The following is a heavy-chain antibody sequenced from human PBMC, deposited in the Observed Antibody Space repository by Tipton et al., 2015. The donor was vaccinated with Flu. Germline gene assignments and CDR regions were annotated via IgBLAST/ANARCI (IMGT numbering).Heavy chain of an antibody. CDR3: ARDQVSPHLTYGMDV. CDR2: IYYSGST. CDR1: GGSASSGSYY. V-gene: IGHV4-61*01. D-gene: IGHD2-21*01. J-gene: IGHJ6*02. Sequence: LRLSCTVSGGSASSGSYYWSWIRQPPGKGLEWIGYIYYSGSTNYNPSLKSRVTISVDTSKNQFSLKLSSVTAADTAVYYCARDQVSPHLTYGMDVWGQGTTVTVSS.